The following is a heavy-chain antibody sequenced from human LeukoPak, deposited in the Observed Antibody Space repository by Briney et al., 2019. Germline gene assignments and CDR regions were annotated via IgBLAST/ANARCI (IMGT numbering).Heavy chain of an antibody. CDR1: GFTFSSYS. CDR2: ISSSSSYI. V-gene: IGHV3-21*01. J-gene: IGHJ5*02. CDR3: ARSELPLGWFDP. D-gene: IGHD2-15*01. Sequence: PGGSLRLSCTTSGFTFSSYSMNWVRQAPGKGLEWVSSISSSSSYIYYADSVKGRFTISRDNAKNSLYLQMNSLRAEDTAVYYCARSELPLGWFDPWGQGTLVTVSS.